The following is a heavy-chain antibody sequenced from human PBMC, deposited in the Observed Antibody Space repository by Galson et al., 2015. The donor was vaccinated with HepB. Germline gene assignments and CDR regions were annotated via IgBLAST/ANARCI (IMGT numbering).Heavy chain of an antibody. J-gene: IGHJ3*02. V-gene: IGHV4-61*08. D-gene: IGHD6-19*01. CDR3: ARPYSSGWYGAFDI. CDR2: IYYSGNT. CDR1: GGSIRSGGYY. Sequence: ETLSLTCTVSGGSIRSGGYYWSWIRQHPGKGLEWIGYIYYSGNTNYNPSLKSRVTISVDTSKNQFSLKLSSVTAADTAVYYCARPYSSGWYGAFDIWGQGTMVTVSS.